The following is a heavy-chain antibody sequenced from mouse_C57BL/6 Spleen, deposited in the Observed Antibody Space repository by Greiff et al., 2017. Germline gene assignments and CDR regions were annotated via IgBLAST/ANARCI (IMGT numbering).Heavy chain of an antibody. D-gene: IGHD1-1*01. J-gene: IGHJ3*01. CDR3: AREAGTVFAY. CDR2: IYPSDSET. Sequence: VQLQQPGAELVRPGSSVKLSCKASGYTFTSYWMAWVKQRPGQGLEWIGNIYPSDSETHYNQKFKDKATLTVDKSSSTAYMQLSSLTSEDSAVYYCAREAGTVFAYWGQGTLVTVSA. CDR1: GYTFTSYW. V-gene: IGHV1-61*01.